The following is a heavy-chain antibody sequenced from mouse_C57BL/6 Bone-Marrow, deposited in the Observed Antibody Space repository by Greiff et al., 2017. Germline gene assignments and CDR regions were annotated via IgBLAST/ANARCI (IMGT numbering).Heavy chain of an antibody. J-gene: IGHJ1*03. D-gene: IGHD1-1*01. CDR3: AREGPFYYYGRNWCFDV. Sequence: QVQLQQPGAELVKPGASVKLSCKASGYTFTSYWMQWVKQRPGQGLEWIGELDPSDSYTNYNQKCKGKATLTVYTTSSTAYMQHSSLTSEDSAVYYCAREGPFYYYGRNWCFDVWGTGTTVTVSS. CDR2: LDPSDSYT. CDR1: GYTFTSYW. V-gene: IGHV1-50*01.